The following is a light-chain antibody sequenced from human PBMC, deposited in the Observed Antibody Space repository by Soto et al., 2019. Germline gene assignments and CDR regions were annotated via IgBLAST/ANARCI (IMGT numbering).Light chain of an antibody. CDR2: AAS. CDR3: QQYGSSLMYT. Sequence: ELVLTQSPGTLSLSPGERASLSCRASQSVTSNYLAWYQQKPGQAPRLLIYAASTRATGIPDRFSGSGSGTDFTLTISGLEPEDCAVYFCQQYGSSLMYTFGQGTKLEIK. J-gene: IGKJ2*01. CDR1: QSVTSNY. V-gene: IGKV3-20*01.